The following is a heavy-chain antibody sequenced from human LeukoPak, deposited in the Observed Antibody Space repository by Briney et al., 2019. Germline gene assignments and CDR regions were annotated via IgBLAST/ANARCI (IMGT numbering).Heavy chain of an antibody. J-gene: IGHJ5*02. D-gene: IGHD4-17*01. CDR1: GGTFSSYA. Sequence: ASVKVSCKASGGTFSSYAISWVRQAPGQGLEWMGWISAYNGNTNYAQKVQGRVTMTTDTSTSTAYMELRSLRSDDTAVYYCARDYGDYLNWFDPWGQGTLVTVSS. CDR3: ARDYGDYLNWFDP. V-gene: IGHV1-18*01. CDR2: ISAYNGNT.